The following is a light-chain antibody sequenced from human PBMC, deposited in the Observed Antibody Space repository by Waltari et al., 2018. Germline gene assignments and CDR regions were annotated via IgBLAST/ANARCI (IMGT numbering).Light chain of an antibody. CDR2: YKSDSDK. J-gene: IGLJ3*02. Sequence: QAVLTQPSSLSASPGASASLTCTFPSVINVGTYRIYWYQQKPGSPPQYLLRYKSDSDKQQGSGVPSRFSGSKDASANAGILLISGLQSEDEADYFCMIWHSSAVVFGGGTKLTVL. CDR3: MIWHSSAVV. CDR1: SVINVGTYR. V-gene: IGLV5-45*02.